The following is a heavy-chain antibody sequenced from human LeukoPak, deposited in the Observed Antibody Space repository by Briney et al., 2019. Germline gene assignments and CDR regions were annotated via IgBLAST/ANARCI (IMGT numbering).Heavy chain of an antibody. CDR1: GFTFSSYA. CDR3: ARGRIAVALLDY. J-gene: IGHJ4*02. Sequence: GSLRLSCAASGFTFSSYAMSWVRQAPGKGLEWVSVIYSGGSTYYADSVKGRFTISRDNSKNTLYLQMNSLRAEDTAVYYCARGRIAVALLDYWGQGTLVTVSS. D-gene: IGHD6-19*01. V-gene: IGHV3-66*01. CDR2: IYSGGST.